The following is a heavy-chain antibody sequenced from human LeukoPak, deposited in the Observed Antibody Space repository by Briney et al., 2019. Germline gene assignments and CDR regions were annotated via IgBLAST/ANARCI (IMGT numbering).Heavy chain of an antibody. CDR2: ISYDGSNK. CDR1: GFTFSSYG. D-gene: IGHD3-10*01. CDR3: AKDRERGSGSRFFDY. V-gene: IGHV3-30*18. Sequence: GRSLRLSCAASGFTFSSYGMHWVRQAPGKGLEWVAVISYDGSNKYYADSVKGRFTISRDNSKNTLYLQMNSLRAEDTAVYYCAKDRERGSGSRFFDYWGQGTLVTVSS. J-gene: IGHJ4*02.